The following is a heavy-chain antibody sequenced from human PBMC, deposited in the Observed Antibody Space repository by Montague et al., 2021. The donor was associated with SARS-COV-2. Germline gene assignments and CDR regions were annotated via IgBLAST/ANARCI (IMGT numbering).Heavy chain of an antibody. CDR1: GFAFSSYA. V-gene: IGHV3-30-3*01. D-gene: IGHD1-7*01. CDR3: ARGVETGTLFTYYYYGMDV. CDR2: ISYDGSNK. J-gene: IGHJ6*02. Sequence: SLRLSCAASGFAFSSYAMYWVRQAPGKGLEWVAVISYDGSNKYYADSVKGRFTISRDNSKNTLYVQMDSLRAEDTAVYYGARGVETGTLFTYYYYGMDVWGQGTTVTVSS.